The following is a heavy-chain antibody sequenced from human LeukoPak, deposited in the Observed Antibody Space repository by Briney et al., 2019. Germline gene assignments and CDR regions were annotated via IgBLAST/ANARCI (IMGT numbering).Heavy chain of an antibody. CDR2: ISGDGGST. V-gene: IGHV3-43*02. CDR3: ARDTTPGGIDY. J-gene: IGHJ4*02. D-gene: IGHD2-15*01. CDR1: GFPFSSYA. Sequence: GGSLRLTCAASGFPFSSYAIHWVRQAPGKGLEWVSLISGDGGSTHYADSVRGRFTFSRDNSKNSLYLQMNSLRTEDTALYYCARDTTPGGIDYWGQGTLVAVSS.